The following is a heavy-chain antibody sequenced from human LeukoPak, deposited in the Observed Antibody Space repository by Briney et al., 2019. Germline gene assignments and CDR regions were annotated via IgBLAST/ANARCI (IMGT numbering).Heavy chain of an antibody. D-gene: IGHD1-7*01. CDR1: GGSISSSNW. V-gene: IGHV4-4*07. Sequence: SETLSLTCAVSGGSISSSNWWSWIRQPAGKGLEWIGRIANTGNNNYNPSLKSRVTMSVDTSKNQVSLKLSAVTAADTAVYYCARDQYKYDGNYRCYQHMDVWGKGTTVTVSS. CDR2: IANTGNN. J-gene: IGHJ6*03. CDR3: ARDQYKYDGNYRCYQHMDV.